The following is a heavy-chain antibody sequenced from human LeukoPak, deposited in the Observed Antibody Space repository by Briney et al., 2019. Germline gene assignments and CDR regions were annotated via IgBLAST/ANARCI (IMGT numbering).Heavy chain of an antibody. CDR1: GYTFTSYG. J-gene: IGHJ4*02. D-gene: IGHD5-18*01. Sequence: ASVKVSCKASGYTFTSYGISWVRQAPGQGLEWMGWISAYNGNTNYAQKLQGRVTMTTDTSTSTAYMELRSLRSDDTAVYYCARDHDYVWIQLWSYDYYFDYWGQGTLVTVSS. V-gene: IGHV1-18*01. CDR2: ISAYNGNT. CDR3: ARDHDYVWIQLWSYDYYFDY.